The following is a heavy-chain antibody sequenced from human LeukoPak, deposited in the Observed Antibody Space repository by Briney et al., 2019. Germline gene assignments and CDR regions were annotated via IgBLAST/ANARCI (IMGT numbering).Heavy chain of an antibody. CDR3: ARAVVGATGGAFDI. V-gene: IGHV4-59*01. J-gene: IGHJ3*02. CDR2: IYYSGST. Sequence: SETLSLTCTASGCSFSSYYWSWIRQPPGKGLEWIGYIYYSGSTNYNPSFKSRVTISVDTSKNQFSLKLSSVTAADTAVYYCARAVVGATGGAFDIWGQGTMVTVSS. CDR1: GCSFSSYY. D-gene: IGHD1-26*01.